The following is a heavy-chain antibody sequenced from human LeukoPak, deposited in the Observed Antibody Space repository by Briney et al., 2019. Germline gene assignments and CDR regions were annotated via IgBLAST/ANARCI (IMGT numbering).Heavy chain of an antibody. D-gene: IGHD3-3*01. V-gene: IGHV4-30-4*08. CDR1: GGSISSGDYD. CDR2: IYYSGST. Sequence: SSQTLSLTCTVSGGSISSGDYDWSWIRQPRGKGREWIGYIYYSGSTYYNPSLKSRVTISVDTSKNQFSLKLSSVTAADTAVYYCARSSGFWSGNYMDVWGKGTTVTVSS. CDR3: ARSSGFWSGNYMDV. J-gene: IGHJ6*03.